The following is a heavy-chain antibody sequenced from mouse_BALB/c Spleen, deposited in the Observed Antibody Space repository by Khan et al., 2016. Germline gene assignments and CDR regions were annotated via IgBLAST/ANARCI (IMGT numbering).Heavy chain of an antibody. V-gene: IGHV1-7*01. J-gene: IGHJ2*01. CDR2: INPSTGYT. Sequence: QVQLQQSGAELAKPGASVKMSCKASGYTFTSYWMHWVKQRPGQGLEWIGYINPSTGYTEYKQKFKDKATLTADKSSSTAYMQLSSLTSEDSAVYYCARYYGSSYFDYWGQGTTLTVSS. D-gene: IGHD1-1*01. CDR3: ARYYGSSYFDY. CDR1: GYTFTSYW.